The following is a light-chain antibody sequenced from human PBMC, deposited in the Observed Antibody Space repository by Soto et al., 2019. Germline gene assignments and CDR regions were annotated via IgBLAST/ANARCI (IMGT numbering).Light chain of an antibody. CDR2: DAS. CDR3: QQRSNWPPT. Sequence: EIVLTQSPATLSLSPGERATLSCWASQSVSSYLAWYQQKPGQAPRLLIYDASNRATGIPARFSGSGSGTDITLTISSLEPEDFAVYYCQQRSNWPPTFGQGTKLEIK. CDR1: QSVSSY. V-gene: IGKV3-11*01. J-gene: IGKJ2*01.